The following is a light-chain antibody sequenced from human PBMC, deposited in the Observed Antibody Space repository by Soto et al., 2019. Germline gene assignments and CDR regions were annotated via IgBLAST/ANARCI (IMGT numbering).Light chain of an antibody. Sequence: EIVLTQSPATLSLSPGERATLSCRASQSLSSNFLAWYQQKPGQPPRLLIYGASSRATGIPDRFSGSGSGTDFTLTISRLDPEDFAVYYCHQYGNSPTFGQGTKVDIK. V-gene: IGKV3-20*01. CDR2: GAS. CDR3: HQYGNSPT. J-gene: IGKJ1*01. CDR1: QSLSSNF.